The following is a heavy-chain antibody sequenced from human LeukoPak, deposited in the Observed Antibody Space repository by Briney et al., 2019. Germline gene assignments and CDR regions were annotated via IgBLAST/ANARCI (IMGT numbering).Heavy chain of an antibody. D-gene: IGHD4-17*01. V-gene: IGHV1-2*02. J-gene: IGHJ4*02. CDR3: ARAHDYGDHFDY. CDR1: GYTFTGYY. Sequence: ASVKVSCKASGYTFTGYYMHWVRQAPGQGLEWMGWINPNSGGTTYAQKFQGRVTMTRDTSISTAYMELSRLRSDDTAVYYCARAHDYGDHFDYWGQGTLVTVSS. CDR2: INPNSGGT.